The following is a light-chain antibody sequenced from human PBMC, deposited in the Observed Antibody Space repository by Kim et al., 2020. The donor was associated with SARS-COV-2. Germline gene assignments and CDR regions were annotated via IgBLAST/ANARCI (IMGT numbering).Light chain of an antibody. CDR3: QQSHTAPVLT. CDR1: QSINTY. Sequence: DIQMTQSPSSLAASVGDRVTIACRASQSINTYLNWYQQKPGKAPKLLIYAASTLQSGVPSRFSGSGSGTDFTLNISRLQPEDFATYYGQQSHTAPVLTFGGGTKVDIK. V-gene: IGKV1-39*01. J-gene: IGKJ4*01. CDR2: AAS.